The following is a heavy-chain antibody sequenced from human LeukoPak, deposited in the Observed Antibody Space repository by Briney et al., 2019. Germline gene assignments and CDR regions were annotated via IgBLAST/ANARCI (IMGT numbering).Heavy chain of an antibody. J-gene: IGHJ4*02. CDR1: GYSISSGYY. CDR2: IYHSGST. Sequence: SETLSLTCTVSGYSISSGYYWGWIRQPPGKGLEWIGSIYHSGSTYYNPSLKSRVTISVDTSKNQFSLKLSSVTAADTAVYYCARGVVRGVITLFDYWGQGTLVTVSS. D-gene: IGHD3-10*01. CDR3: ARGVVRGVITLFDY. V-gene: IGHV4-38-2*02.